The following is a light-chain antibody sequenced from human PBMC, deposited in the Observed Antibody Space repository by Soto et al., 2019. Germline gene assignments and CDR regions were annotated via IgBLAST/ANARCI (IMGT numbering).Light chain of an antibody. V-gene: IGKV3-11*01. CDR3: QQRSNWPRT. Sequence: EIVLTQSPATLSLSPGERVTLSCRASQSVASYLAWYQQRPGQAPRLLISDASSRATGIPARFSGSGSGTEFTLTISSLEPEDFAVYYCQQRSNWPRTFGQGTKVEIK. J-gene: IGKJ1*01. CDR1: QSVASY. CDR2: DAS.